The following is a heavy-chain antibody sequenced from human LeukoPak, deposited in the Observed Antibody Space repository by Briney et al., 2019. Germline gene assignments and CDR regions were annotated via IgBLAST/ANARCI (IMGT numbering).Heavy chain of an antibody. J-gene: IGHJ4*01. D-gene: IGHD3-22*01. V-gene: IGHV4-34*01. CDR2: INHSGST. CDR3: ARVQDFETRGYYLGY. Sequence: PSETLSLTCAVYAVSFSDYYWNWLRQPPGKGLEWLGEINHSGSTNYKPSLKSRVTMSVDTFKNQFSLTRSSVTAADTAVYYCARVQDFETRGYYLGYWGHGTLVTVSS. CDR1: AVSFSDYY.